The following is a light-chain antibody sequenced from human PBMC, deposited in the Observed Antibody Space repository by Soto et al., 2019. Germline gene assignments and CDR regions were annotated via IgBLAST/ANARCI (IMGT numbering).Light chain of an antibody. V-gene: IGKV3-20*01. Sequence: EIVLTQSPGTLSLSPGERATLSCRASQSVSNNLAWYQQKPGQAPRLLIYGVSTRATGIPDRFSGSGSGTDFTLTISRLEPEDSARYSCQQYDTSPPTFGQGTKVDIK. CDR1: QSVSNN. CDR3: QQYDTSPPT. CDR2: GVS. J-gene: IGKJ1*01.